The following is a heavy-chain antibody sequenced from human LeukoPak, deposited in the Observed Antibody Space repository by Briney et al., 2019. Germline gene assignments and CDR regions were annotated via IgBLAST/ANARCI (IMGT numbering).Heavy chain of an antibody. V-gene: IGHV4-59*02. CDR2: INDRGST. D-gene: IGHD6-13*01. CDR3: VRDSRYGSGWFEDGLDF. CDR1: GDSVRSYY. Sequence: SEILSLTGPVSGDSVRSYYWSWIRQPPGQGLEWLGHINDRGSTNSNPSLQGRVTISIDTSKNQFSLKVNSVTAADTAVYYCVRDSRYGSGWFEDGLDFWGQGTTVTVSS. J-gene: IGHJ6*02.